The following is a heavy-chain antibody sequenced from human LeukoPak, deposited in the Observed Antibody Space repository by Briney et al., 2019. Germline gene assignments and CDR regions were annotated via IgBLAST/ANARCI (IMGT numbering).Heavy chain of an antibody. CDR1: GPTFSSYA. D-gene: IGHD3-10*01. CDR2: ISGSGGST. J-gene: IGHJ4*02. V-gene: IGHV3-23*01. Sequence: PGGSLRLSCAGSGPTFSSYAMSWVRQAPGKGLEWVSAISGSGGSTYYADSVKGRFTISRGNSKNTLYLQMNSLRAEDTAVYYCATPVRGVMRALFDYWGQGTLVTVSS. CDR3: ATPVRGVMRALFDY.